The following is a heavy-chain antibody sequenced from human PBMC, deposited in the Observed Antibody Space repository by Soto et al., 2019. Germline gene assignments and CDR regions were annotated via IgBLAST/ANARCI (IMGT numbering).Heavy chain of an antibody. Sequence: QVQLVESGGGVVQPGRSLRLSCAASGLTFSSYGMHWVRQAPGKGLEWVAVIWYDGSNKYYADSVKGRFTISRDNSKNTLYLQMNSLRAEDTAVYYCAVSGSYPSDFDYWGQGTLVTVSS. D-gene: IGHD1-26*01. CDR2: IWYDGSNK. V-gene: IGHV3-33*01. CDR1: GLTFSSYG. CDR3: AVSGSYPSDFDY. J-gene: IGHJ4*02.